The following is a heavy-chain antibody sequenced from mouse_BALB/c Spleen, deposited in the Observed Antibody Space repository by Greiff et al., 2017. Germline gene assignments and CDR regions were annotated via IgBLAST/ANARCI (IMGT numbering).Heavy chain of an antibody. J-gene: IGHJ2*01. CDR2: IDPETGGT. CDR1: GYTFTDYE. CDR3: THYGYDDY. Sequence: VQLQQSGAELVRPGASVTLSCKASGYTFTDYEMHWVKQTPVHGLEWIGAIDPETGGTAYNQKFKGKATLTADKSSSTAYMELRSLTSEDSAVYYCTHYGYDDYWGQGTTLTVSS. D-gene: IGHD1-2*01. V-gene: IGHV1-15*01.